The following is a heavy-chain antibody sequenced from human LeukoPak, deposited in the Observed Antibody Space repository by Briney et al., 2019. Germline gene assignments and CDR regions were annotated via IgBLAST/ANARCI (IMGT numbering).Heavy chain of an antibody. CDR3: ARGKTGDS. D-gene: IGHD7-27*01. CDR1: GFTFSSYA. J-gene: IGHJ4*02. Sequence: GGSLRLSCAASGFTFSSYAMSWVRQAPGKGLEWVSATSGSDGTTYYADSVKGRFTISRDNSKNTLYLQMDSLRAEDTAVYYCARGKTGDSWGQGTLVTVSS. V-gene: IGHV3-23*01. CDR2: TSGSDGTT.